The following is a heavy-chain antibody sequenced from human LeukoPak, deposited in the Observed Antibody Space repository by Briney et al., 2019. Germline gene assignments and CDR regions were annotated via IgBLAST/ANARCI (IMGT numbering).Heavy chain of an antibody. CDR3: AKDLVYSSGWYFDY. CDR2: IYYSGST. D-gene: IGHD6-19*01. J-gene: IGHJ4*02. CDR1: GGSISSSTYY. V-gene: IGHV4-39*02. Sequence: PSETLSLTCTVSGGSISSSTYYWGWIRQPPGKGLEWIGSIYYSGSTYYNPSLKSRVTISVDTSKNQFSLKLSSVTAADTAVYYCAKDLVYSSGWYFDYWGQGTLVTVSS.